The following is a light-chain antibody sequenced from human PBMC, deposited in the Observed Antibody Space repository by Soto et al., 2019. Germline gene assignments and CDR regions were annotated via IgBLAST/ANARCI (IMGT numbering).Light chain of an antibody. CDR2: DAS. V-gene: IGKV3-11*01. CDR1: QSISNY. CDR3: QQRSNWPPIT. Sequence: VWTQPPATLSLSPGDRATLSSRSSQSISNYFAWFQQKPGQAPRLLIYDASNRATGIPARFSGSGCGTDFTVNNRSLESEDFAVYYCQQRSNWPPITLGQGTRLQIK. J-gene: IGKJ5*01.